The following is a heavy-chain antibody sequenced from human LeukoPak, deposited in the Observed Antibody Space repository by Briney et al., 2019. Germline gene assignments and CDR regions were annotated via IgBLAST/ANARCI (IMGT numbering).Heavy chain of an antibody. V-gene: IGHV4-39*07. Sequence: SETLSLTCTVSGGSISSYYWSWIRQPPGKGLEWIGSIYYSGSTYYNPSLKSRVTISVDTSKNQFSLKLSSVTAADTAVYYCASGTVDSSSWLSDFDYWGQGTLVTVSS. CDR2: IYYSGST. CDR1: GGSISSYY. J-gene: IGHJ4*02. CDR3: ASGTVDSSSWLSDFDY. D-gene: IGHD6-13*01.